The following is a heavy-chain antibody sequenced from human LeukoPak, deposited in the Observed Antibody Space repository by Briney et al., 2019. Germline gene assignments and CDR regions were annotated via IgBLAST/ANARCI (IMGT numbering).Heavy chain of an antibody. CDR3: ARDRKGEYYYDSSGQPFDY. CDR2: IYYSGST. J-gene: IGHJ4*02. D-gene: IGHD3-22*01. Sequence: SETLSLTCTVSGGSISSYYWSWIRQPPGKGLEWIGYIYYSGSTNYNPSLKSRVTISVDTSKNQFSLKLSSVTAADTAVYYCARDRKGEYYYDSSGQPFDYWGQGTLVTVSS. CDR1: GGSISSYY. V-gene: IGHV4-59*01.